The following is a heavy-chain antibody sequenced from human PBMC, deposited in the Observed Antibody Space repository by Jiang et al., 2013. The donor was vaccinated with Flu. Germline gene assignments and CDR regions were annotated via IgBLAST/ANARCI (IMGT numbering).Heavy chain of an antibody. Sequence: GAEVKKPGESLKISCKGSGYSFTSYWIGWVRQMPGKGLEWMGIIYPGDSDTRYSPSFQGQVTISADKSISTAYLQWSSLKASDTAMYYCARIIDRYCSGGSCYSGAFDIVGPRDNGHRLF. CDR3: ARIIDRYCSGGSCYSGAFDI. D-gene: IGHD2-15*01. CDR1: GYSFTSYW. V-gene: IGHV5-51*01. CDR2: IYPGDSDT. J-gene: IGHJ3*02.